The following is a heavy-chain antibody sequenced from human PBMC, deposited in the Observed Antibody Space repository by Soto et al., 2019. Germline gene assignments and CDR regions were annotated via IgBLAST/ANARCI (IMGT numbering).Heavy chain of an antibody. Sequence: QVQLVESGGGVVQPGRSLRLSCAASGFTFSSYAMHWVRQAPGKGLEWVAVISYDGSNKYYADSVKGRFTISRDNSKNTLYLQMNSLRAEDTAVYYCASTPLPQARITHIRYWGQGTLVTVSS. CDR3: ASTPLPQARITHIRY. D-gene: IGHD3-10*01. CDR1: GFTFSSYA. J-gene: IGHJ4*02. V-gene: IGHV3-30-3*01. CDR2: ISYDGSNK.